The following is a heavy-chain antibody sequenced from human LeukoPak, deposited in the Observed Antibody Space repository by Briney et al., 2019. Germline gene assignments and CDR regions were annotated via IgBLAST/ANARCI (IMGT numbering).Heavy chain of an antibody. CDR1: GASFSGYY. D-gene: IGHD3-22*01. V-gene: IGHV4-34*01. CDR2: INHSGST. J-gene: IGHJ4*02. CDR3: ARYYYDSSGYRDY. Sequence: SETLSLTCAVYGASFSGYYWSWIRQPPGKGLEWIGEINHSGSTNYNPSLKSRVTISVDTSKNQFSLKLSSVTAAVTAVYYCARYYYDSSGYRDYWGQGTLVTVSS.